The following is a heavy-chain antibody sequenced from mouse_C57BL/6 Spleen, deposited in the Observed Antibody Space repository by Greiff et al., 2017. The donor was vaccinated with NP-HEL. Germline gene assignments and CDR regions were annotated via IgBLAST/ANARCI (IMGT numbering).Heavy chain of an antibody. CDR2: IDPNSGGT. Sequence: QVQLQQSGAELVKPGASVKLSCKASGYTFTSYWMHWVKQRPGRGLEWIGRIDPNSGGTKYNEKFKSKATLTVDKPSSTAYMQLSSLTSEDSAVYYCARCPYGSSWGWYFDVWGTGTTVTVSS. CDR3: ARCPYGSSWGWYFDV. V-gene: IGHV1-72*01. D-gene: IGHD1-1*01. J-gene: IGHJ1*03. CDR1: GYTFTSYW.